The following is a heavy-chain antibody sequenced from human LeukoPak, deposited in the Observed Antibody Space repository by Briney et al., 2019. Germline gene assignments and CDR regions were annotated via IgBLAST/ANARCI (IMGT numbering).Heavy chain of an antibody. CDR2: INSDGSST. J-gene: IGHJ4*02. Sequence: PGGSLRLSCAASGFTFSSYWMHWVRQAPGKGLVWVARINSDGSSTNYADSVKGRFTISRDNAKNSLYLQMNSLRAEDTAVYYCVWGGYRSFDYWGQGTLVTVSS. D-gene: IGHD3-16*02. V-gene: IGHV3-74*01. CDR3: VWGGYRSFDY. CDR1: GFTFSSYW.